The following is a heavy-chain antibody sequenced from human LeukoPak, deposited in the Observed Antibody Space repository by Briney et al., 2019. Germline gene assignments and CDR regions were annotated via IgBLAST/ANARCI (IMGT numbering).Heavy chain of an antibody. CDR3: VKDRRFNDAFDI. Sequence: PGGSLRLSCAASGFTFNNYGMHWVRQAPGKGLEWVAFIRYDGSDKYYADSVKGRFTISRDNSKNTLYLQMDSLRAEDTAVYYCVKDRRFNDAFDIWGQGTMVTVSS. CDR1: GFTFNNYG. CDR2: IRYDGSDK. J-gene: IGHJ3*02. V-gene: IGHV3-30*02.